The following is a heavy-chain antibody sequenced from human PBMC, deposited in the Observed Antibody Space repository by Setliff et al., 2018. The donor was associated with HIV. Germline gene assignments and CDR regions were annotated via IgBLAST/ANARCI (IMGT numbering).Heavy chain of an antibody. D-gene: IGHD3-10*01. Sequence: ASVKVSCKASGYTFTSYGISWVRQAPGQGLEWMGWISAYNGNTNYAQKLQGRVTMTTDTSTSTAYMELRSLRSDDTAVYYCARPAYCYGSGSYNWFDPWGQGTLVTVSS. CDR3: ARPAYCYGSGSYNWFDP. CDR2: ISAYNGNT. V-gene: IGHV1-18*01. CDR1: GYTFTSYG. J-gene: IGHJ5*02.